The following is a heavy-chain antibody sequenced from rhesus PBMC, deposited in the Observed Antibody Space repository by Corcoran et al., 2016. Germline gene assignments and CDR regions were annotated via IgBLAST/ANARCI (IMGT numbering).Heavy chain of an antibody. J-gene: IGHJ4*01. CDR1: GFSLSTSGMG. D-gene: IGHD6-13*01. CDR2: NYWDDVK. V-gene: IGHV2S1*01. CDR3: ARGGSWSILLPDY. Sequence: QVTLKESGPALVKPTQTLTLTCTFSGFSLSTSGMGVGWIRQPPGKALEWLASNYWDDVKYNHTTLKGKLTISKDTSKNQVVLTMTNMDPVDTATYYCARGGSWSILLPDYWGQGVLVTVSS.